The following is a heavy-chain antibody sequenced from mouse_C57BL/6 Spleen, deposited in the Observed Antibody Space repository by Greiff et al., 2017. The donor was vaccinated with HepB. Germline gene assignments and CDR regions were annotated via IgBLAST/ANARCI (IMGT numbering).Heavy chain of an antibody. Sequence: QVQLQQPGAELVMPGASVKLSCKASGYTFTSYWMHWVKQRPGQGLEWIGEIDPSDSYTNYNQKFKGKSTLTVDKSSSTAYMQLSSLTSEDSAVYYCARGYYGSSYPLDYWGQGTTRTVSS. D-gene: IGHD1-1*01. J-gene: IGHJ2*01. CDR3: ARGYYGSSYPLDY. CDR1: GYTFTSYW. V-gene: IGHV1-69*01. CDR2: IDPSDSYT.